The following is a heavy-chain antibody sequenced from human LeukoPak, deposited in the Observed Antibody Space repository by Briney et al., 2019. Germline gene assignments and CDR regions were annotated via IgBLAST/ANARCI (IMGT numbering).Heavy chain of an antibody. CDR3: VRQYNSSWLQFFDY. J-gene: IGHJ4*02. CDR2: IKKDGSAK. CDR1: GLTFSDYW. Sequence: PGGSLRLSCAAAGLTFSDYWMTWVRQAPGKGLEWVANIKKDGSAKYYVDSVQGRFTISRDNAKNSLYLQMTSLRAEDTAIYYCVRQYNSSWLQFFDYWGQGTLVTVSS. V-gene: IGHV3-7*04. D-gene: IGHD6-13*01.